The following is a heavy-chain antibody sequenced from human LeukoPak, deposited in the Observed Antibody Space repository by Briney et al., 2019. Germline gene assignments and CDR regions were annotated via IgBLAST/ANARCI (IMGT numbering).Heavy chain of an antibody. Sequence: SQTLSLTCTVSGGSISSYYWSWIRQPPGKGLEWIGYIYYSGSTNYNPSLKSRVTISVDTSKNQFSLKLSSVTAADTAVYYCARDGGLVVAPDVWGKGTTVTVSS. CDR2: IYYSGST. D-gene: IGHD2-15*01. J-gene: IGHJ6*04. CDR1: GGSISSYY. CDR3: ARDGGLVVAPDV. V-gene: IGHV4-59*12.